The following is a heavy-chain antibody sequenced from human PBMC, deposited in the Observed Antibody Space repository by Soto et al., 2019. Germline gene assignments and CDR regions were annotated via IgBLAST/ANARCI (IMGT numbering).Heavy chain of an antibody. J-gene: IGHJ4*02. V-gene: IGHV4-30-2*01. D-gene: IGHD1-1*01. CDR3: ARGNPVPLDY. CDR1: GDSISSGGYS. CDR2: IYHSGST. Sequence: QLQLQESGSGLVKPSQTLSLTCAVSGDSISSGGYSWSWIRQPPGKGLEWLGYIYHSGSTYYNPSLKSRITISVDRSNNQFSLKLSSVTAADTAVYYCARGNPVPLDYWGQGTLVTVSS.